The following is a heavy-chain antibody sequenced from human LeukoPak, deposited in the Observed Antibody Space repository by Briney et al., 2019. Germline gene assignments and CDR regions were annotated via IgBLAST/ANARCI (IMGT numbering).Heavy chain of an antibody. J-gene: IGHJ4*02. V-gene: IGHV4-59*08. CDR1: GCSISSYY. Sequence: SETLSLTCTVSGCSISSYYWSWIRQPPGKGLEWIGYIYYSGSTNYNPSLKSRVTISVDTSKNQFSLKLSSVTAADTAVYYCARFLMVRGVSIWGQGTLVTVSS. CDR2: IYYSGST. CDR3: ARFLMVRGVSI. D-gene: IGHD3-10*01.